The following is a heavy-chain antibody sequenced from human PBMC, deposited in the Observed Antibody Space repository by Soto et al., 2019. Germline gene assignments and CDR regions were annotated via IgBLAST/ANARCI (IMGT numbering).Heavy chain of an antibody. D-gene: IGHD2-15*01. V-gene: IGHV3-23*01. CDR3: AKGKIVVVVAAIYFDY. CDR1: GFTFSSYA. J-gene: IGHJ4*02. Sequence: EVQLLESGGGLVQPGGSLRLSCAASGFTFSSYAMSWVPQAPGKGLEWVSAISGSGGSTYYADSVKGRFTISRDNSKNSLYLQMNSLRAEDTAVYYCAKGKIVVVVAAIYFDYWGQGTLVTVSS. CDR2: ISGSGGST.